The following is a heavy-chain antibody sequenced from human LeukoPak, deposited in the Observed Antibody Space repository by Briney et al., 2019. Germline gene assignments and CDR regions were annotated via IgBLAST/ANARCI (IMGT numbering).Heavy chain of an antibody. Sequence: PGGSLRLSCAASGFTFRVYWMTWVRQAPGKGLEWVANIKEDGSEKHYVDSVKGRFTISRDNAKNSLYLQMNSLRAEDTAVYYCAKQANWGWGSAFDIWGQGTMVTVSS. CDR3: AKQANWGWGSAFDI. J-gene: IGHJ3*02. CDR1: GFTFRVYW. CDR2: IKEDGSEK. D-gene: IGHD7-27*01. V-gene: IGHV3-7*03.